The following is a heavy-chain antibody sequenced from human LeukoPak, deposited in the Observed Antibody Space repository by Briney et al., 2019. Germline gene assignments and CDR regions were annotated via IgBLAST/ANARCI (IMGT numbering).Heavy chain of an antibody. CDR1: GFTFSSYG. Sequence: PGGSLRLSCAASGFTFSSYGVHWVRQAPGKGLEWVAVIWYDGSNKYYADSVKGRFTISRDNSNNTLYLQMNSLKAEARAGYYCARDRGPLDYWGQGTLVTVSS. V-gene: IGHV3-33*01. D-gene: IGHD1-1*01. CDR2: IWYDGSNK. CDR3: ARDRGPLDY. J-gene: IGHJ4*02.